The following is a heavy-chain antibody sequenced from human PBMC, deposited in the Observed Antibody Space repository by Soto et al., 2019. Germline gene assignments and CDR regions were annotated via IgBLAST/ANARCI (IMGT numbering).Heavy chain of an antibody. Sequence: ASVKVSCKASGYTFTSYYMHWVRQAPGQGLEWMGIINPSGGSTSYAQKFQGRVTMTRNTSISTAYMELSSLRSEDTAVYYCARGRYYDFWSGYYTRGIGAHDAFDIWGQGTMVTVSS. CDR3: ARGRYYDFWSGYYTRGIGAHDAFDI. V-gene: IGHV1-46*01. CDR2: INPSGGST. D-gene: IGHD3-3*01. J-gene: IGHJ3*02. CDR1: GYTFTSYY.